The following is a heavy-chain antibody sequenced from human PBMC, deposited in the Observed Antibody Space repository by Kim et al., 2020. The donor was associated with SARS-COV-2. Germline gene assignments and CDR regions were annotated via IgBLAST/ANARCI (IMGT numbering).Heavy chain of an antibody. J-gene: IGHJ5*02. D-gene: IGHD1-7*01. V-gene: IGHV3-30*18. Sequence: GGSLRLSCAASGFTFSSYGMHWVRQAPGKGLEWVAVISYDGSNKYYADSVKGRFTISRDNSKNTLYLQMNSLRAEDTAVYYCAKDGRGLTGTITRPDWFDPWGQGTLVTVSS. CDR2: ISYDGSNK. CDR3: AKDGRGLTGTITRPDWFDP. CDR1: GFTFSSYG.